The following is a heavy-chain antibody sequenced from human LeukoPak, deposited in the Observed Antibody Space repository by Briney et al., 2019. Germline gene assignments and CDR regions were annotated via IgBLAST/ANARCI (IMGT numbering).Heavy chain of an antibody. CDR1: GYSFTNYW. J-gene: IGHJ4*02. Sequence: GESLKISCKGSGYSFTNYWIGWVRQMPGKGLEWMGIVYPGNSDTKYSPSFQGQVTISADKSISTAYLQWSSLKASDTAMYYCSRPDETSYYQNHFDYWGQGTLVTVSS. V-gene: IGHV5-51*01. CDR2: VYPGNSDT. CDR3: SRPDETSYYQNHFDY. D-gene: IGHD1-14*01.